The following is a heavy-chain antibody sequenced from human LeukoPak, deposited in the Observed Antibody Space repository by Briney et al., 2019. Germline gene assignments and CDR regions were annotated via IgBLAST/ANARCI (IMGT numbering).Heavy chain of an antibody. J-gene: IGHJ3*02. Sequence: PSETLSLTCTVSGGSISSSSYYWGWIRQPPGKGLEWIGSIYSSGSTYYNPSLKSRVTISVDTSKNEFSLKLSSVTAADTAVYYCARGLWDTMVRGVKIAFDIWGQGTMVTVSS. CDR2: IYSSGST. D-gene: IGHD3-10*01. CDR1: GGSISSSSYY. CDR3: ARGLWDTMVRGVKIAFDI. V-gene: IGHV4-39*07.